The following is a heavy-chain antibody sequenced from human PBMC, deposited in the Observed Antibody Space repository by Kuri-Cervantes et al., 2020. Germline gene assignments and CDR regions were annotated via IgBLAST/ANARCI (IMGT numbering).Heavy chain of an antibody. J-gene: IGHJ4*02. CDR3: ARDPPLVGGFDY. CDR2: IYSGGST. Sequence: GESLKISCAASEFTVSSNYMSWVRQAPGKGLEWVSVIYSGGSTYYADSVKGRFTISRDNSKNTLYLQMNSLRAEDTAVYYCARDPPLVGGFDYWGQGTLVTVSS. V-gene: IGHV3-53*01. CDR1: EFTVSSNY. D-gene: IGHD1-26*01.